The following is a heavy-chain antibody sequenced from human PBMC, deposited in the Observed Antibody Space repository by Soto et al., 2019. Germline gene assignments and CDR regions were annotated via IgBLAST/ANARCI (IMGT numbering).Heavy chain of an antibody. CDR2: ISGSGGST. CDR3: AKDRITIFGVVMSDP. V-gene: IGHV3-23*01. CDR1: GFTFSSYA. J-gene: IGHJ5*02. Sequence: GGSLRLSCAASGFTFSSYAMSWVRQAPGKGLEWVSAISGSGGSTYYADSVEGRFTISRDNSKNTLYLQMNSLRAEETAVYYCAKDRITIFGVVMSDPWGQGTLVTVSS. D-gene: IGHD3-3*01.